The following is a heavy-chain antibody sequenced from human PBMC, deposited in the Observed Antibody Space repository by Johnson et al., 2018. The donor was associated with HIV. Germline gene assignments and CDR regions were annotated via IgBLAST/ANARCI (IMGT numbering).Heavy chain of an antibody. J-gene: IGHJ3*02. CDR2: IRGSSDNI. D-gene: IGHD2-21*01. CDR3: AKDWVTCGGGDCPMAFDI. CDR1: GFTFNNYA. V-gene: IGHV3-23*04. Sequence: EVQVVESGGGLVQPGGSLRLSCAASGFTFNNYAMSWVRQAPGKGLEWVSIIRGSSDNIYYENSVKGRFPMSRDISRNTPCLQMNSLRVEDTAVYYCAKDWVTCGGGDCPMAFDIWGQGTMVTVSS.